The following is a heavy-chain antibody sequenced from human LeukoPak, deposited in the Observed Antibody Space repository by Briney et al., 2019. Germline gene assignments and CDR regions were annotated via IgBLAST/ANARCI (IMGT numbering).Heavy chain of an antibody. CDR3: ARVSDSSGYYLSYFDY. J-gene: IGHJ4*02. D-gene: IGHD3-22*01. V-gene: IGHV7-4-1*02. CDR2: INTNTGNP. CDR1: GYTFTSYA. Sequence: ASVKVSCKASGYTFTSYAMNWVRQAPGQGLEWMGWINTNTGNPTYAQGFTGRFVFSLDTSVSTAYLQISSLKAEDTAVYYCARVSDSSGYYLSYFDYWGQGTLVTVSS.